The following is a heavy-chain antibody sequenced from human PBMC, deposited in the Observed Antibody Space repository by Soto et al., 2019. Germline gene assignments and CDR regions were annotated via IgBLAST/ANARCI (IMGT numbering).Heavy chain of an antibody. D-gene: IGHD3-9*01. CDR2: ISGSGGST. Sequence: SGGSLRLSCAASGFTFSSYAMSWVRQAPGKGLEWVSAISGSGGSTYYADSVKGRFTISRDNSKNTLYLQMNSLRAEDTAVYYCAKIGYFEWFHGPYYFDYWGQGTLVTVSS. V-gene: IGHV3-23*01. J-gene: IGHJ4*02. CDR3: AKIGYFEWFHGPYYFDY. CDR1: GFTFSSYA.